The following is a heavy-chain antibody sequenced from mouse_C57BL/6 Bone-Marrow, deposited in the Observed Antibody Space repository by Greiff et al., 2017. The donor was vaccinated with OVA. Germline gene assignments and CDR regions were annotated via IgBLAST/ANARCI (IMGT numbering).Heavy chain of an antibody. Sequence: LQESGAELVRPGSSVKISCKASGYAFSKYWLNWVQQRPGQGLEWIGQIYPGDDDTNYSGPFKGKATLTADRSSSTAYMQLSRLPSEDSAVYFCAKKSGYAWDYWGQGTAVTVSS. CDR3: AKKSGYAWDY. CDR2: IYPGDDDT. J-gene: IGHJ4*01. CDR1: GYAFSKYW. V-gene: IGHV1-80*01.